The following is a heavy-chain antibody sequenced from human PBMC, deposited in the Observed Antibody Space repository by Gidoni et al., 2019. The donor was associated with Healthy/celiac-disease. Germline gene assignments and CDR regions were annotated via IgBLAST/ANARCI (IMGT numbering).Heavy chain of an antibody. CDR1: GSTFSSYG. V-gene: IGHV3-33*01. CDR2: IWYDGSNK. Sequence: QVQLVESGGGVVKPGRSVRLSCSASGSTFSSYGMHWVRPAPGKGLEWVAVIWYDGSNKYYADSVKGRFTISRDNSKNTLYLQMNSLRAEDTAVYYCASAPGVYTAMGDWGQGTLVTVSS. CDR3: ASAPGVYTAMGD. D-gene: IGHD5-18*01. J-gene: IGHJ4*02.